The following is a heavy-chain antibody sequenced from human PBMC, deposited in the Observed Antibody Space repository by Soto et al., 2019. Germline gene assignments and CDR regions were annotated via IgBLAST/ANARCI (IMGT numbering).Heavy chain of an antibody. CDR3: AKDGNDYYGSGSYYTYYYYYGMDV. CDR2: ISGSGGST. CDR1: GFTFSSYA. J-gene: IGHJ6*02. Sequence: PGGSLRLSCAASGFTFSSYAMSWVRQAPGKGLEWVSAISGSGGSTYYADSVKGRFTISRDNSKNTLYLQMNSLRAEDTAVYYCAKDGNDYYGSGSYYTYYYYYGMDVWGQGTTVTVSS. V-gene: IGHV3-23*01. D-gene: IGHD3-10*01.